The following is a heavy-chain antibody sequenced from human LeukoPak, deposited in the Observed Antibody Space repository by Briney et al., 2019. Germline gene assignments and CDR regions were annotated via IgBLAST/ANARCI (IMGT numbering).Heavy chain of an antibody. Sequence: ASVKVSCKASGYTFTSYGISWVRQAPGHGLEWMGWISAYNGNTNYAQTLQGRVTMTTDTSTSTAYMELRSLRSHDTAVYYCARIGTYYYGSGRVGDYFDYWGQGTLVTVSS. CDR3: ARIGTYYYGSGRVGDYFDY. V-gene: IGHV1-18*01. CDR1: GYTFTSYG. CDR2: ISAYNGNT. D-gene: IGHD3-10*01. J-gene: IGHJ4*02.